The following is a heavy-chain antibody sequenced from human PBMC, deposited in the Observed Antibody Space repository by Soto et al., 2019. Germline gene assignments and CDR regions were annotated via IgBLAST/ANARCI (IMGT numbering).Heavy chain of an antibody. CDR1: GDSISSSSYY. V-gene: IGHV4-39*01. J-gene: IGHJ2*01. CDR3: AKTGPYDILTYWYFDL. CDR2: IYYSGTT. D-gene: IGHD3-9*01. Sequence: SETLSLTCIVSGDSISSSSYYWVWIRQPPGKGLEWIGSIYYSGTTYYNPSLESRVTISIDTSKDQFSLKLSSLTAADTAVYYCAKTGPYDILTYWYFDLWGRGTLVTVSS.